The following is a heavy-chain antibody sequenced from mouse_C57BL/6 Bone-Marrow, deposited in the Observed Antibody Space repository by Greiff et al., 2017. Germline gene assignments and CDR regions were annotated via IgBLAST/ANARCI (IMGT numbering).Heavy chain of an antibody. V-gene: IGHV1-59*01. CDR1: GYTFPSYW. D-gene: IGHD1-1*01. J-gene: IGHJ2*01. CDR2: IDTSASYT. Sequence: QVQLQQPGAELVRPGTSVKLSCNASGYTFPSYWTHWVKQRPGQGLEWIGVIDTSASYTNYNQTFKGKATLPVDTSSSTAYMQLSSLTSEDSAVYYCAREGLYYYGSSYFDYWGPGTTLPVSS. CDR3: AREGLYYYGSSYFDY.